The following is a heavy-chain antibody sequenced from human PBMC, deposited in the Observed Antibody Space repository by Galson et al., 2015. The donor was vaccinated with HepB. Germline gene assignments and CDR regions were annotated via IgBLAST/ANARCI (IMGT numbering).Heavy chain of an antibody. CDR3: ARDPSYSSSSLYFDY. D-gene: IGHD6-6*01. Sequence: SLRLSCAASGFTLSDYTMNWVRQAPGKGLEWVSSISSSSTYIYYADSLKGRFTISRDNAKNSLYLQMNSLRAEDTALYYCARDPSYSSSSLYFDYWGQGILVTVSS. CDR2: ISSSSTYI. J-gene: IGHJ4*02. CDR1: GFTLSDYT. V-gene: IGHV3-21*01.